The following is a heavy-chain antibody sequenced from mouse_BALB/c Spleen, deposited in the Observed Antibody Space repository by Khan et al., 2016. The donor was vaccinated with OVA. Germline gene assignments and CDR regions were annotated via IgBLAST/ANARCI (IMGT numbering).Heavy chain of an antibody. D-gene: IGHD1-1*01. J-gene: IGHJ1*01. V-gene: IGHV2-9-2*01. CDR2: IWTGGGT. CDR3: VRRGDYYGSCYWYFDV. CDR1: GFSLTNYD. Sequence: QVQLKESGPGLVEPSQSLSITCTVSGFSLTNYDISWIRQPPGKGLEWLGVIWTGGGTNYNAAFMSRLSITKDNSKSQVFLKMNSLQPDDSTIYYCVRRGDYYGSCYWYFDVWGAGTTVTVSS.